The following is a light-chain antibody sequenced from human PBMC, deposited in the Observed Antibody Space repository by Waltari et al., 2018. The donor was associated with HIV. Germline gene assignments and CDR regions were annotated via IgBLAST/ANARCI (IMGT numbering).Light chain of an antibody. CDR3: QQYNSHPLT. V-gene: IGKV1D-16*01. Sequence: DIQMTQSPSSLSASVGDRVTITCRASQAVSSWVAWYQQKAEKAPKSLIYAASNLQSGVPSRFSGNGSGTNFTLIISSLQAEDFATYYCQQYNSHPLTFGGGTKVEIK. CDR1: QAVSSW. CDR2: AAS. J-gene: IGKJ4*01.